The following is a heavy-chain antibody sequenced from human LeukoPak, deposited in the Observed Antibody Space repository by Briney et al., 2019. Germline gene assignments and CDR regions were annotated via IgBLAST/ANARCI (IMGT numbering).Heavy chain of an antibody. J-gene: IGHJ3*02. D-gene: IGHD5-18*01. CDR1: GYTFTGYF. CDR3: ARDWDTAMPSEAFDI. Sequence: ASVKVSCKASGYTFTGYFMHWVRQAPGQGREWMGWINPNSGGTNYAQKFQGRVTMTRDTSISTAYMELSRLRSDDTAVYYCARDWDTAMPSEAFDIWGQGTMVTVSS. CDR2: INPNSGGT. V-gene: IGHV1-2*02.